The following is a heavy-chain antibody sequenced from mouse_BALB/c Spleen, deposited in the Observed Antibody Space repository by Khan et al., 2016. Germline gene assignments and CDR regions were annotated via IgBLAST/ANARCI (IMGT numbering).Heavy chain of an antibody. CDR1: GYTFTDYS. CDR3: ARGNYAWFAY. V-gene: IGHV9-2-1*01. J-gene: IGHJ3*01. CDR2: INTETGEP. D-gene: IGHD2-1*01. Sequence: QIQLVQSGPELKKPGETVKISCKASGYTFTDYSMHWVKQAPGKGLKWMGWINTETGEPTYADDFKGRFAFSLETSASTAYLQLNNLKNEDTATYFCARGNYAWFAYWGQGTLVTVSA.